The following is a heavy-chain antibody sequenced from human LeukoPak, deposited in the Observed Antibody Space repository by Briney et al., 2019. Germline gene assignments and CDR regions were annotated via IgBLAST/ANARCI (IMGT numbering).Heavy chain of an antibody. CDR3: AKGSSSRFYYYMAV. Sequence: PGGSLRLSCVASGFTFSNFAMTWVRQAPGKGLEQVSGTSGSAGSTNYADSVKGRFTISRDNSKNTLYLQMNNLRVGDTAVYYCAKGSSSRFYYYMAVWGKGTTVTVSS. V-gene: IGHV3-23*01. J-gene: IGHJ6*03. CDR2: TSGSAGST. CDR1: GFTFSNFA. D-gene: IGHD4-17*01.